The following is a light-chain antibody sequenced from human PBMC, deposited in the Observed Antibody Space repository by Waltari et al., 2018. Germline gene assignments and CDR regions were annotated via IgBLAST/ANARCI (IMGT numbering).Light chain of an antibody. CDR3: QHYLKLPVT. V-gene: IGKV3-20*01. J-gene: IGKJ1*01. CDR1: QSVRRA. CDR2: GAS. Sequence: EIVLTQSPVTLSLSLGERATVSCRASQSVRRALAWYQQKPGQGPRLLIYGASTRATGIPDRFSGSGSGTDFSLTHSRLEPDDFAVYYCQHYLKLPVTFGQGTTVEI.